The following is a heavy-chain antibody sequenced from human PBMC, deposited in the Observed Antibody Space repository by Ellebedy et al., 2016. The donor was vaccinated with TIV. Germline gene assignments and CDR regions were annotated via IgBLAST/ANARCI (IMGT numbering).Heavy chain of an antibody. J-gene: IGHJ6*02. CDR3: ARLRYFDWTRRPNRGMDV. Sequence: ASVKVSCKASGGTFSSYAISWVRQAPGQGLEWMGRIIPILGIANYAQKFQGRVTITADKSTSTAYMELSSLRSEDTAVYYCARLRYFDWTRRPNRGMDVWGQGTTVTVSS. D-gene: IGHD3-9*01. CDR2: IIPILGIA. CDR1: GGTFSSYA. V-gene: IGHV1-69*10.